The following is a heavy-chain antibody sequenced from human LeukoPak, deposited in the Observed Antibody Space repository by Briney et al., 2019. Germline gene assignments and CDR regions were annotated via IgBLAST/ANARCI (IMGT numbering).Heavy chain of an antibody. CDR3: AIGSYCSGGSCYPLFDY. V-gene: IGHV3-53*01. CDR2: IYGDGST. CDR1: GFTVKNNY. Sequence: RPGGSLRLSCGASGFTVKNNYMNWVRQAPGKGLEWVSGIYGDGSTYYTKSVKGRFTISRDSSKNTLYLQKNSRRAEDTAVYYCAIGSYCSGGSCYPLFDYWGRGTLVTVSS. J-gene: IGHJ4*02. D-gene: IGHD2-15*01.